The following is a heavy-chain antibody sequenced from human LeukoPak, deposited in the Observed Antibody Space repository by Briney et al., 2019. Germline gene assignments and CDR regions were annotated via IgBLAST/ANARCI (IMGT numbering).Heavy chain of an antibody. J-gene: IGHJ4*02. CDR3: ARIGAGSSRDY. CDR2: IVGSSST. D-gene: IGHD6-13*01. Sequence: KTGGSLILSCAASGFTFSNFAMTWVRQAPGKGLEWVSTIVGSSSTYYADSLKGRFTISRDNAKNSLYLQMNSLRAEDTAVYYCARIGAGSSRDYWGQGTLVTVSS. CDR1: GFTFSNFA. V-gene: IGHV3-21*01.